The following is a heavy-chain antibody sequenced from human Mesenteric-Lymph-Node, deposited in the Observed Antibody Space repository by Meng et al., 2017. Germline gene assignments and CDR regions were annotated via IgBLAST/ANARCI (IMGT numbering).Heavy chain of an antibody. V-gene: IGHV4-34*01. J-gene: IGHJ6*02. CDR2: IDRDGDP. CDR1: GGSFSGYY. D-gene: IGHD4-23*01. Sequence: SETLSLTCAVYGGSFSGYYWSWIRQPPGKGLEWIGEIDRDGDPNYNPSLRSRVTISVDKSKNQFSLNLKSVTAADTAVYYCATTHGGPYYYYYGMDVWGQGTTVTVSS. CDR3: ATTHGGPYYYYYGMDV.